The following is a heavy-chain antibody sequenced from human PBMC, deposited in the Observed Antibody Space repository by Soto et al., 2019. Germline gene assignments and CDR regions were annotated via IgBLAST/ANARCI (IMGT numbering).Heavy chain of an antibody. D-gene: IGHD2-15*01. J-gene: IGHJ4*02. Sequence: ASVKVSCKASGYTFTSYGISWVQQAPGQGLEWMGWISAYNGNTNYAQKLQGRVTMTTDTSTSTAYMELRSLRSDDTAVYYCARDLAVVVAATPAQDYWGQGTLVTVSS. CDR1: GYTFTSYG. CDR2: ISAYNGNT. CDR3: ARDLAVVVAATPAQDY. V-gene: IGHV1-18*01.